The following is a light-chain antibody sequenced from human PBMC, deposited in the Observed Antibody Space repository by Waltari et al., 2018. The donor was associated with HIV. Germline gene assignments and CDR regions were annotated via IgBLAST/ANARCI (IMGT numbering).Light chain of an antibody. J-gene: IGKJ3*01. Sequence: IQVTQSPSSLSASVGDTIIIACRTSQNIDRNLNWYQQKPGSAPKLLVYCASHLLSCVPARFSGSGSGTDFALTIRGLQAEDFATYFCQQSYNTPPTFGPGTSMDVK. CDR1: QNIDRN. CDR2: CAS. V-gene: IGKV1-39*01. CDR3: QQSYNTPPT.